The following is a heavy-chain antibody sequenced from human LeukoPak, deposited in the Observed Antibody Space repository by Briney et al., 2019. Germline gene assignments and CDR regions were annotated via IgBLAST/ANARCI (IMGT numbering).Heavy chain of an antibody. CDR3: ARDEGWDTAIV. D-gene: IGHD5-18*01. V-gene: IGHV3-66*01. Sequence: PGGSLRLSCAASGFTVSSNYMSWVRQAPGKELEWVSVIYSGGSTYYADSVKGRFTISRDNSKNTLYLQMNSLRAEDTAVYYCARDEGWDTAIVWGQGTLVTVSS. CDR2: IYSGGST. J-gene: IGHJ4*02. CDR1: GFTVSSNY.